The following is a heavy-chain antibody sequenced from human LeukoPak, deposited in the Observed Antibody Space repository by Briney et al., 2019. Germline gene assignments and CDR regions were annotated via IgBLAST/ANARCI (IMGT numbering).Heavy chain of an antibody. CDR2: ISAYNGNT. Sequence: GASVKVSCKASGYTFTSYGISWVRQAPGQGLEWMGWISAYNGNTNYAQKLQGRVTMTTDTSTSTAYMELRSLRSDDTAVYYCARVFTSGWAHLYYFDYWGQGALVTVSS. J-gene: IGHJ4*02. CDR1: GYTFTSYG. CDR3: ARVFTSGWAHLYYFDY. V-gene: IGHV1-18*01. D-gene: IGHD6-19*01.